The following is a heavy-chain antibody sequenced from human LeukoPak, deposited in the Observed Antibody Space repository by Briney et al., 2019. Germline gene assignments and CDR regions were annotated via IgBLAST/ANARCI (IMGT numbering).Heavy chain of an antibody. CDR3: ARDRKNWNGLQLVEGNWFDP. J-gene: IGHJ5*02. Sequence: SVKVSCKASGGTFSSYAISWVRQAPGQGLEWMGGIIPIFGTANYAQKFQGRVTITTDESTSTAYMELSSLRSEDTAVYYCARDRKNWNGLQLVEGNWFDPWGQGTLVTVSS. V-gene: IGHV1-69*05. D-gene: IGHD1-1*01. CDR1: GGTFSSYA. CDR2: IIPIFGTA.